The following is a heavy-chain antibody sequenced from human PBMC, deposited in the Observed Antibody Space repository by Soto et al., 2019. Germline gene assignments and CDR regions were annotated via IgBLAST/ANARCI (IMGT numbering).Heavy chain of an antibody. D-gene: IGHD1-1*01. J-gene: IGHJ6*02. V-gene: IGHV4-34*01. Sequence: SETLSLTCAVDGGSVSGYYWTWIRQPPGKGLEWIGEINHSGNTNYNPSLESRVTMSVDTSKNHFSLKVTSVSAADTAVYYCARDLWVEPELYYYGMDVWGQGTTVTVSS. CDR1: GGSVSGYY. CDR3: ARDLWVEPELYYYGMDV. CDR2: INHSGNT.